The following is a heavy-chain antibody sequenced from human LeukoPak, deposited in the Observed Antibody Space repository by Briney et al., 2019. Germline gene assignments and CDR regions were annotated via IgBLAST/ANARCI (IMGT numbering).Heavy chain of an antibody. D-gene: IGHD3-16*01. Sequence: GRSMTPSCEVYGFSFAYGLSWVRKAPGKGLEWVSGITNSGDKTYDAEPGKGRFTSSRDNSKNSLFPEMNSLRVEDTSVYYCAKGRGFRVWDPWDNWGQGTLITASS. CDR3: AKGRGFRVWDPWDN. V-gene: IGHV3-23*01. CDR1: GFSFAYG. J-gene: IGHJ4*02. CDR2: ITNSGDKT.